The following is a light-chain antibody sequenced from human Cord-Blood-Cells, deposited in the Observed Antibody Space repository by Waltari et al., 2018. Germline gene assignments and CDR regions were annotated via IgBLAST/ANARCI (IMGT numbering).Light chain of an antibody. CDR1: SSNIGAGYD. CDR3: QSYDSTLSGVV. J-gene: IGLJ2*01. CDR2: GNA. V-gene: IGLV1-40*01. Sequence: QSVLTQPPSVSGAPGQRVTISCTGSSSNIGAGYDVHWYQQLPGTAPKLLIYGNANRRSGVPDRFSGSKSGTSASLAMTGLQAEDEADYYCQSYDSTLSGVVFGGGTKLTVL.